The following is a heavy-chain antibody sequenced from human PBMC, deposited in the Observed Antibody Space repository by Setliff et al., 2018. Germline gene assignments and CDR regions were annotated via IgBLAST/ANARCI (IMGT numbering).Heavy chain of an antibody. CDR1: GGSFSDYH. Sequence: KPSETLSLTCAVYGGSFSDYHWSWIRQPPGKGLEWIGEIDHSGSTNYNPSLKSRVTISLDTSKNQFSLKLSSVTAADTAVYYCARTGTTYYYSCMDVWGEGTTVTVSS. V-gene: IGHV4-34*01. D-gene: IGHD3-16*01. CDR3: ARTGTTYYYSCMDV. J-gene: IGHJ6*03. CDR2: IDHSGST.